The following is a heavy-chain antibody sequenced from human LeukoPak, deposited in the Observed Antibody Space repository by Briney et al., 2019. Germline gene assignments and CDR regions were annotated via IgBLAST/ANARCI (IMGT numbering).Heavy chain of an antibody. CDR3: AKADGGAITGRALDY. J-gene: IGHJ4*02. CDR1: GFTFSSFG. V-gene: IGHV3-30*02. Sequence: GGSLRLSCAASGFTFSSFGMHWVRQAPGKGLEWVAFIGYYGNNKYDADSVKGRFTISRDNSKNTLYLQMNSLRPEDTAMYYCAKADGGAITGRALDYWGQGTLVTVST. CDR2: IGYYGNNK. D-gene: IGHD1-26*01.